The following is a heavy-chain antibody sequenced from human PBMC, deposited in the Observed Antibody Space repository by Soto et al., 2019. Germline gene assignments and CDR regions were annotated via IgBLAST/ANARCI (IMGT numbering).Heavy chain of an antibody. D-gene: IGHD6-6*01. CDR3: ATFPGRGSSAAFDY. J-gene: IGHJ4*02. CDR1: GYTLTELS. CDR2: FDPEDGET. V-gene: IGHV1-24*01. Sequence: ASVKVSCKVSGYTLTELSMHWVRQAPGKGLEWMGGFDPEDGETIYAQKFQGGVTMTEDTSTDTAYMELSSLRSEDTAVYYCATFPGRGSSAAFDYWGQGTLVTVSS.